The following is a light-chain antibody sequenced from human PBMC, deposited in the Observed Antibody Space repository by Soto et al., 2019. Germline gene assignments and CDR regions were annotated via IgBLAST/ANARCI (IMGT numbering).Light chain of an antibody. CDR2: AAS. CDR3: QSYNSARWT. V-gene: IGKV1-27*01. CDR1: QGISNY. Sequence: DIQMTQSPSSLSASVGDRVTIACWASQGISNYLAWYQQKPGKVPKLLIYAASTLQSGVPSRFSGSGSGTDFTLTISSLQPEDVAAYYCQSYNSARWTFGQGTKVEIK. J-gene: IGKJ1*01.